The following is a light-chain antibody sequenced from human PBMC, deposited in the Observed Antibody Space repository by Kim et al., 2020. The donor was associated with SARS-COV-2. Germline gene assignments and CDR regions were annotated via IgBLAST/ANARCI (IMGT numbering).Light chain of an antibody. Sequence: LSPGEDAPPSCGASHNIGLSVAWGPQKPGPAPRRLIFHAYNAATGIPARFRGGVSGTDFTLTLSSLGPEDFAVYFSQRRRNWPITFGRGTPLGIK. J-gene: IGKJ5*01. CDR2: HAY. CDR3: QRRRNWPIT. V-gene: IGKV3-11*01. CDR1: HNIGLS.